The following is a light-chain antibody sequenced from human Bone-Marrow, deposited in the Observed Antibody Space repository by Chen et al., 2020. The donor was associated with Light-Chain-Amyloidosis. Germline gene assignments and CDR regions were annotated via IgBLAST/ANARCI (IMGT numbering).Light chain of an antibody. J-gene: IGKJ1*01. Sequence: VLTQSPGTLSLSPGEGVTLSCRASQSIRSNFLAWYQQKPGQAPRLLIYGASTRASGIPDRFSGSGSGTDFTLSISRLEPEDCSVYYCQQYGDAPWTFGQGTKVEIK. V-gene: IGKV3-20*01. CDR1: QSIRSNF. CDR2: GAS. CDR3: QQYGDAPWT.